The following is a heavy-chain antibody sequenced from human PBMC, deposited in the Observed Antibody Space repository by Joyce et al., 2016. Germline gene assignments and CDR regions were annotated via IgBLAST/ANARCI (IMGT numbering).Heavy chain of an antibody. CDR2: IHQSGST. CDR1: GVSLSDCF. CDR3: YDP. Sequence: QVQLQQWGAGLLKPSETLSLTCAVSGVSLSDCFWSWIRQPPGKGLEWIGEIHQSGSTNYNPSLRSRLTLSVDTSKNQLSLKLNSVTAADTAINNWYDPWGQGTLVTVSS. J-gene: IGHJ5*02. V-gene: IGHV4-34*01.